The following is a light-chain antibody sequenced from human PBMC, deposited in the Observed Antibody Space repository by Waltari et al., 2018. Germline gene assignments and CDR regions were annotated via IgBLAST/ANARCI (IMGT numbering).Light chain of an antibody. Sequence: EIVMTQSPATLSVFPGERATLSCRASQSVSSNLAWYQQKPGQAPRLLIYGASTRATGIPVSFSGSGSGTEFTLTISSLQSEDFAVYYCQQYNTWPPYTFGQGTKLEIK. CDR3: QQYNTWPPYT. CDR2: GAS. J-gene: IGKJ2*01. CDR1: QSVSSN. V-gene: IGKV3-15*01.